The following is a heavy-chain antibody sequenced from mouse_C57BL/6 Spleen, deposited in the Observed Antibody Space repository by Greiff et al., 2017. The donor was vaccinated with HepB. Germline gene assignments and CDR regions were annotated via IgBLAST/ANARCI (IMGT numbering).Heavy chain of an antibody. CDR3: ARGSNYRDYAMDY. V-gene: IGHV3-6*01. J-gene: IGHJ4*01. D-gene: IGHD2-5*01. Sequence: EVKLQESGPGLVKPSQSLSLTCSVTGYSITSGYYWNWIRQFPGNKLEWMGYISYDGSNNYNPSLKNRISITRDTSKNQFFLKLNSVTTEDTATYYCARGSNYRDYAMDYWGQGTSVTVSS. CDR2: ISYDGSN. CDR1: GYSITSGYY.